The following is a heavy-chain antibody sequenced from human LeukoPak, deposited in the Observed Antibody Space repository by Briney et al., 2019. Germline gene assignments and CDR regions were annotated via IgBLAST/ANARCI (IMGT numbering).Heavy chain of an antibody. Sequence: GSSVKASCKASGGTFSSYAISWVRQAPGQGLEWMGGIIPIFGTANYAQKFQGRVTITTDESTSTAYMELSSLRSEDTAVYYCSTGAKGLYYYYMDVWGKGTTVTVSS. J-gene: IGHJ6*03. CDR3: STGAKGLYYYYMDV. D-gene: IGHD4-17*01. CDR2: IIPIFGTA. CDR1: GGTFSSYA. V-gene: IGHV1-69*05.